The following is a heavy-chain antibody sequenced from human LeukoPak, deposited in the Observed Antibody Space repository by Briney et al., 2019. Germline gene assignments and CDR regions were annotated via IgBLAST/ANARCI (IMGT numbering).Heavy chain of an antibody. CDR2: INHSGST. J-gene: IGHJ3*02. V-gene: IGHV4-34*01. Sequence: PSETLSLTCAVYGGSFSGYYWSWIRQPPGKGLEWIGEINHSGSTNYNPSLKSRVTISVDTSKNQFSLKLSPVTAADTAVYYCARGDLKMATISDCAFDIWGQGTMVTVSS. D-gene: IGHD5-24*01. CDR1: GGSFSGYY. CDR3: ARGDLKMATISDCAFDI.